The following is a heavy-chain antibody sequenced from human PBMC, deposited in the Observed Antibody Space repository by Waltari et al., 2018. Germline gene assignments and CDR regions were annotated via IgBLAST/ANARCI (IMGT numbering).Heavy chain of an antibody. J-gene: IGHJ6*03. D-gene: IGHD2-21*01. CDR2: IYSSGST. CDR3: ARSDVVVAPARNNYYFPMEV. V-gene: IGHV4-61*09. CDR1: GDSISGGYY. Sequence: QLQLQQSGPGLVKPSQTLSLACSLSGDSISGGYYWNWVRQPAGEGLEWLGYIYSSGSTKYNPSLQSRATISIVNKTQFSLKLAAVTAADTAVYYCARSDVVVAPARNNYYFPMEVWGQGTTVTVSS.